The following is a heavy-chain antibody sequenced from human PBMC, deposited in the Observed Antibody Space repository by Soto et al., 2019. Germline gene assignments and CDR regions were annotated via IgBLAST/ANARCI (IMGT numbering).Heavy chain of an antibody. CDR3: ARRNIRMAVAEX. V-gene: IGHV5-51*01. Sequence: EALNSTWECSGYSFTRYWIGLVRQMPGKGLELMVIIYAGDSDTRYSTYLQGQVTISADKSISNAYLQWSSLKASDTAMYYCARRNIRMAVAEXWGQGTLFTVSX. D-gene: IGHD6-19*01. CDR1: GYSFTRYW. J-gene: IGHJ4*02. CDR2: IYAGDSDT.